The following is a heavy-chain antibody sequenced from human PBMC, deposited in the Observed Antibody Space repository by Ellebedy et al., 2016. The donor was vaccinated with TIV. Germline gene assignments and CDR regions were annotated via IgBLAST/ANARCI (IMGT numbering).Heavy chain of an antibody. CDR2: ISAYNGNT. V-gene: IGHV1-18*04. CDR1: DNSFTRFG. J-gene: IGHJ4*02. D-gene: IGHD3-10*01. CDR3: ARTHYRFGIIDYLDY. Sequence: AASVKVSCKAYDNSFTRFGFTWVRQAPGQGLEWMGWISAYNGNTKYAQMFQDRITMTTDTSTKTVYMELRSLRSDDTALYYCARTHYRFGIIDYLDYWGQGTLVTVSS.